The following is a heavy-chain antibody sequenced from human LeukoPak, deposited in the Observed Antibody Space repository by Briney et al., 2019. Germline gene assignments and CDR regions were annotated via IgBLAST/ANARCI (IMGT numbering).Heavy chain of an antibody. CDR2: IWYDGSNK. CDR1: GFTFSSYG. J-gene: IGHJ6*02. D-gene: IGHD6-19*01. Sequence: GGSLRLSCAASGFTFSSYGMHWVRQAPGKGLEWVAVIWYDGSNKYYADSVKGRFTISRDNSKNTLYLQMNSLRAEDTAVYYCARGRYGSGWYTGMDVWGQGTTVTVSS. V-gene: IGHV3-33*01. CDR3: ARGRYGSGWYTGMDV.